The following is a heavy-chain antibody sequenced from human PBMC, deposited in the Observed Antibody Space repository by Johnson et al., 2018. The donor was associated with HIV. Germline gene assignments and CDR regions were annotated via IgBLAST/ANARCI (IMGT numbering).Heavy chain of an antibody. CDR3: ARMTTTGSHHDAFDI. CDR1: GFIVGTKY. V-gene: IGHV3-66*01. CDR2: IYSGGST. D-gene: IGHD3-10*01. Sequence: MLLVESGGGLVQSGGSLRLACVASGFIVGTKYMSWVRQAPGKGLEWVSVIYSGGSTYYADSVKGRFTISRDNSKNTLYLQMNSLRAEDTAVYDCARMTTTGSHHDAFDIRGQGTMVTVSS. J-gene: IGHJ3*02.